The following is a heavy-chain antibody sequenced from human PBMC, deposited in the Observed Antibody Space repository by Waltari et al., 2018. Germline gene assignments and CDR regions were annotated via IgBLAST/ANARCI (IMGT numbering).Heavy chain of an antibody. J-gene: IGHJ4*02. Sequence: EVQLVESGGGLVQPGGSLRLSCATSGFRFSDSWMSWVRQDPGKGLEWLANIRYDGGVKDIVDSVKGRFTVSRDNAENSLFLHMNSLRVEDTAVYYCARENYNGAAGDYWGQGTLVTVSS. CDR1: GFRFSDSW. V-gene: IGHV3-7*01. CDR2: IRYDGGVK. D-gene: IGHD6-13*01. CDR3: ARENYNGAAGDY.